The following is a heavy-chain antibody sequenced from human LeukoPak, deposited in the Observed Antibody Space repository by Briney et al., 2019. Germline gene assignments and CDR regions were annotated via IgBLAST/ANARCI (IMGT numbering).Heavy chain of an antibody. CDR1: GFTFSSYA. J-gene: IGHJ4*02. V-gene: IGHV3-23*01. CDR3: AKDIEYSYGPPDY. Sequence: GGSLRLSCAASGFTFSSYAMSWVRQAPGKGLEWVSAISGSGGSTYYADSVKGRFTISRDNSKNTLYLQMNSLGAEDTAVYYCAKDIEYSYGPPDYWGQGTLVTVSS. D-gene: IGHD5-18*01. CDR2: ISGSGGST.